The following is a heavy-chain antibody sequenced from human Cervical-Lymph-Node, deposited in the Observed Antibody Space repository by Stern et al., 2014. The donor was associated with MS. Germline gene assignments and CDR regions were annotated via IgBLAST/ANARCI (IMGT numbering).Heavy chain of an antibody. J-gene: IGHJ4*02. CDR2: INPYNGGT. V-gene: IGHV1-2*02. CDR1: GYTFTDSY. CDR3: ASDDGIRRLDH. Sequence: QVQLVQSGAEVKIPGASVRVSCKASGYTFTDSYIHWVRQAPGQGLAWMGWINPYNGGTNSAQKFQGRVTMTTDTSSSTAYLELSRLTSDDTAVYYCASDDGIRRLDHWGQGTQVIVSS. D-gene: IGHD1-14*01.